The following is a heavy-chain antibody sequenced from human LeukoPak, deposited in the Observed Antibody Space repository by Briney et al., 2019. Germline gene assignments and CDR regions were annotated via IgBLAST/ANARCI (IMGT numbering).Heavy chain of an antibody. D-gene: IGHD3-10*01. CDR2: ILPSFGTA. J-gene: IGHJ4*02. Sequence: GASVKVSCKVSGGPFSRYAISWVRQAPGQGLEWMGGILPSFGTANYAQKFQVRVTITADESTGTAYMELSSLRSEDTAVYYCAKVFRGLLGGSYYYFDSWGQGTLVAVSS. V-gene: IGHV1-69*13. CDR3: AKVFRGLLGGSYYYFDS. CDR1: GGPFSRYA.